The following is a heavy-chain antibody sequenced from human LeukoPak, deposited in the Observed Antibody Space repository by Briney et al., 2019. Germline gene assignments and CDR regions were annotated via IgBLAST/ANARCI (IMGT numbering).Heavy chain of an antibody. J-gene: IGHJ5*02. Sequence: SETLSLTCTVSGGSISSYYWSWIRQPPGKGLEWIGHIYGSGSTNYNPSLKSRVTLSVDTSKNQFSLKLSSATAADTAVYYCAREGTSGTHLNWFDPWGQGTLVTVSS. CDR1: GGSISSYY. CDR2: IYGSGST. CDR3: AREGTSGTHLNWFDP. V-gene: IGHV4-59*01. D-gene: IGHD1-1*01.